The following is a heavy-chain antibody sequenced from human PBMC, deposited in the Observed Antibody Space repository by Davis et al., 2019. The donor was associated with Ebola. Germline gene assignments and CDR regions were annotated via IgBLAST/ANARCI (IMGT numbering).Heavy chain of an antibody. CDR1: GFTFSDYY. J-gene: IGHJ4*02. CDR3: ARDGLGVYDFWSGYYINYFDY. Sequence: GESLKISCAASGFTFSDYYMSWIRQAPGKGLEWVSYISSSGSTIYYADSVKGRFTISRDNAKNSLYLQMNSLRAEGTAVYYCARDGLGVYDFWSGYYINYFDYWGQGTLVTVSS. CDR2: ISSSGSTI. V-gene: IGHV3-11*04. D-gene: IGHD3-3*01.